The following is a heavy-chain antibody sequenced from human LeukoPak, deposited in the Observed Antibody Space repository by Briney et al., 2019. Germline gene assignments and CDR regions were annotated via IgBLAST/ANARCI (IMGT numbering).Heavy chain of an antibody. Sequence: SETLSLTCTVSGGSISSHYWSWIRQPPGKGLEWIGEINHSGSTNYNPSLMSRVTISVDTSKNQFSLKLSSVTAADTAVYYCASRGSYTFDYWGQGTLVTVSS. D-gene: IGHD1-26*01. V-gene: IGHV4-34*01. CDR2: INHSGST. CDR3: ASRGSYTFDY. CDR1: GGSISSHY. J-gene: IGHJ4*02.